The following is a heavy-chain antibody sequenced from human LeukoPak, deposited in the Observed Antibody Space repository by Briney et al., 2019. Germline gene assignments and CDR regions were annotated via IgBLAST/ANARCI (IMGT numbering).Heavy chain of an antibody. J-gene: IGHJ3*02. CDR3: ARGIQLTLAAHAFDI. Sequence: GGSLRLSCAASGFSFSNHGMHWVRQAPGKGLEWVSVIYSGGGTYSADSVKGRFTISRDNSKNTLYFQMNNLRAEDTAVYYCARGIQLTLAAHAFDIWGPGTMVTVSS. CDR2: IYSGGGT. CDR1: GFSFSNHG. D-gene: IGHD1-1*01. V-gene: IGHV3-53*01.